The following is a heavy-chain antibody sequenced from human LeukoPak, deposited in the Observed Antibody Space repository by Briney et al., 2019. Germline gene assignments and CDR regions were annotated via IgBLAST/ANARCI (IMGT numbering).Heavy chain of an antibody. V-gene: IGHV3-30*02. CDR2: IHHDGSNK. Sequence: GGSLRLSCAVSGFTFSSYGMHWVRQAPGKGLEWVAFIHHDGSNKYYADSVKGRFTISRDNSKNTLYLRMNSLRAEDTAVYYCAKVLSKGGGYYLTDYWGQGTLVTVSS. D-gene: IGHD3-22*01. CDR1: GFTFSSYG. CDR3: AKVLSKGGGYYLTDY. J-gene: IGHJ4*02.